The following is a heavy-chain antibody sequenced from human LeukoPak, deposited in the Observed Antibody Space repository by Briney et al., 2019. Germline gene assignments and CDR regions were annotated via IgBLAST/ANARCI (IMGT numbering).Heavy chain of an antibody. D-gene: IGHD3-3*01. CDR3: ARDRSGYSVVRLRIMDY. J-gene: IGHJ4*02. CDR1: GYTFTGYY. V-gene: IGHV1-18*04. CDR2: ISVYNGNT. Sequence: ASVKVSCKASGYTFTGYYMHWVRQAPGQGLEWMGWISVYNGNTDFAQKFQGRVTMTTDTSTNTAYMELRSLRSDDTAVYYCARDRSGYSVVRLRIMDYWGQGTLVTVSS.